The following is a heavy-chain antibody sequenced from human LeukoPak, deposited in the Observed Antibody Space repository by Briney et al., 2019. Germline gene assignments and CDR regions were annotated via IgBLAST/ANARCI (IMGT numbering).Heavy chain of an antibody. CDR2: IKSKTDGGTT. CDR3: TTDPFHDRDAFDI. Sequence: GGSLRLSCAASGFTFSNAWMSWVRQAPGKGLEWVGRIKSKTDGGTTDYAAPVKGRFTISRDDSKNTLYLQMNSLKTEDTAVYCCTTDPFHDRDAFDIWGQGTMVTVSS. V-gene: IGHV3-15*01. CDR1: GFTFSNAW. J-gene: IGHJ3*02.